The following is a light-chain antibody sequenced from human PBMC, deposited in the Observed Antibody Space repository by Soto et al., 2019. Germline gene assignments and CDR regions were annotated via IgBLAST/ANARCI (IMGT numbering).Light chain of an antibody. CDR2: NNN. V-gene: IGLV1-44*01. Sequence: QSVLTQPPSVSGTPGQRVTISCSGSSSSIGSGTVNWYQQLPGTAPKLLIYNNNQWPSGVPDRFSGSKSGTSGSLAISGLQSEDEADYYCASWDDSLNGLYVFGTGTKVTVL. CDR3: ASWDDSLNGLYV. J-gene: IGLJ1*01. CDR1: SSSIGSGT.